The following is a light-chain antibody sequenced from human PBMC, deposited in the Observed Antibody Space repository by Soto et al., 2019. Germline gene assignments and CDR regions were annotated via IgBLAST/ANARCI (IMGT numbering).Light chain of an antibody. Sequence: EIVLTQSPGTLSLSPGERATLSCRASQSLGSNYLAWYQQRPGQAPRLLIYGTSTRTTGITDRCSGSGSGTDFTLTISRLEPEDFAVYYCQHFGSSPPRYTFGQGTKLEI. V-gene: IGKV3-20*01. CDR1: QSLGSNY. CDR2: GTS. CDR3: QHFGSSPPRYT. J-gene: IGKJ2*01.